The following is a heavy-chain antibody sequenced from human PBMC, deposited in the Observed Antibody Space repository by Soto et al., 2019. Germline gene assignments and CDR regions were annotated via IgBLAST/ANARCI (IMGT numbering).Heavy chain of an antibody. V-gene: IGHV4-34*01. CDR1: GGSFSGYY. CDR2: INHSGST. D-gene: IGHD2-15*01. CDR3: VRGIVVVAATDAFDI. Sequence: SETLSLTCAVYGGSFSGYYWSWIRQPPGKGLEWIGEINHSGSTNYNPSLKSRVTISVDTSKNQFSLKLSSVTAADTAVYYCVRGIVVVAATDAFDIWGQGTMVTVSS. J-gene: IGHJ3*02.